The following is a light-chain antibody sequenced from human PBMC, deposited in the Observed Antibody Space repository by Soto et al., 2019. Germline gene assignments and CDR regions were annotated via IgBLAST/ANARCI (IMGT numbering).Light chain of an antibody. CDR3: QSWGSGLRVV. V-gene: IGLV1-40*01. CDR2: SNN. Sequence: QSVLTQPPSVSGAPGQRVTISCTGSSSNIGTGYEVHWYQQLPGTAPKLLIYSNNNRPSGVPDRFSASKSGTSASLAIAGLKAEDEADYYCQSWGSGLRVVFGGGTKLTVL. J-gene: IGLJ3*02. CDR1: SSNIGTGYE.